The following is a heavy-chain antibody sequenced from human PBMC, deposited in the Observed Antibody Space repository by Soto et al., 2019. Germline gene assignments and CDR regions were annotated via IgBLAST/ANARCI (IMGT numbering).Heavy chain of an antibody. CDR1: GYSFRSYG. Sequence: GPGVKKSGASVKVSCKASGYSFRSYGINWVRQAPGQGLEWIGWVSGYNYNTKYAQKFQGRITVTTDTSTNTAYMELRSLRSDDTAVYYCGRSSSMLGAGWSDSWGRGTLVTVSS. CDR2: VSGYNYNT. J-gene: IGHJ5*01. V-gene: IGHV1-18*01. CDR3: GRSSSMLGAGWSDS. D-gene: IGHD2-8*01.